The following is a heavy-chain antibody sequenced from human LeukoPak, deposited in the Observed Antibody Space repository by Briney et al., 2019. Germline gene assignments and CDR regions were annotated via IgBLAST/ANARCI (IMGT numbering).Heavy chain of an antibody. V-gene: IGHV4-39*02. D-gene: IGHD3-22*01. CDR3: ARDVYYYDSSGYPTLNYYYYMDV. Sequence: SETLSLTCTVSGGSISSSSYYWGWIRQPPGKGLEWIGSINYSGSTYYNPSLKSRVTISVDTSKNQFSLKLSSVTAADTAVYYCARDVYYYDSSGYPTLNYYYYMDVWGKGTTVTVSS. CDR1: GGSISSSSYY. J-gene: IGHJ6*03. CDR2: INYSGST.